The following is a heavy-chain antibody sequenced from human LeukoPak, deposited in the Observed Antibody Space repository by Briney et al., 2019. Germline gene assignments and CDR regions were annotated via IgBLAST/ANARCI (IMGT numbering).Heavy chain of an antibody. D-gene: IGHD1-14*01. Sequence: GGSLRLSCAASGFTFSSFGMHWVRQAPGKGLECLAVIWYDGSQRYHADSVKGRFTISRDNSKNTVYLQMNSLRAEDTALYYCARYRSGTNDYWGRRTMVIVSS. CDR1: GFTFSSFG. CDR3: ARYRSGTNDY. J-gene: IGHJ4*02. V-gene: IGHV3-33*01. CDR2: IWYDGSQR.